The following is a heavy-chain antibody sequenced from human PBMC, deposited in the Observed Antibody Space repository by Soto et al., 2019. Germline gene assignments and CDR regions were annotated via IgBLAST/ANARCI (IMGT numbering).Heavy chain of an antibody. CDR2: INPSGGTT. J-gene: IGHJ4*02. Sequence: ASVKVSCKASGYTFTRYNVHWVLQAPGQGLEWMAIINPSGGTTYYVQKFEGRVTVTTDTSTSTVYMELSTLRSDDTAVYFCARSPFSSSQLRFDFRWQGLQVTGSS. V-gene: IGHV1-46*01. CDR3: ARSPFSSSQLRFDF. D-gene: IGHD6-6*01. CDR1: GYTFTRYN.